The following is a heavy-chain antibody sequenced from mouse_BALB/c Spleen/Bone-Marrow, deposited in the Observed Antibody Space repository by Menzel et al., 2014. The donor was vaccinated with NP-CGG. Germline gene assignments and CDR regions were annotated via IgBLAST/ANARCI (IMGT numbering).Heavy chain of an antibody. V-gene: IGHV14-3*02. CDR1: GLNIKDTY. CDR2: IDPASGNT. Sequence: VQLQQSGAELVKPGASVKLSCTASGLNIKDTYMHWVKQRPEQGLEWIGRIDPASGNTKYDPKFQGKATITADTSSNTAYLQLSSLTSEDTAVYYCATTDSSGVFAYWGQGTLVTVSA. D-gene: IGHD3-2*01. J-gene: IGHJ3*01. CDR3: ATTDSSGVFAY.